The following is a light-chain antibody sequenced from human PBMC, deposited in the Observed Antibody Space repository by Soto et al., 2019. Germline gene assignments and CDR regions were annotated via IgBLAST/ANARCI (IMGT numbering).Light chain of an antibody. J-gene: IGLJ1*01. CDR3: QTWGTGPFV. CDR1: SGHSSYA. CDR2: LNSDGSH. V-gene: IGLV4-69*01. Sequence: QPVLTQSPSASASLGASVKLTCTLSSGHSSYAIAWHQQQPEKGPRYLMKLNSDGSHSKGDRIPDRFSGSSSGAERYLTISSLQSEDEADYYCQTWGTGPFVFGTGTKVTVL.